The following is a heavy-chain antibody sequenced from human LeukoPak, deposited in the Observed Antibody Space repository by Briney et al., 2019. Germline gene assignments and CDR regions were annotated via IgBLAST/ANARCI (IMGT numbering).Heavy chain of an antibody. CDR1: GGSISSYY. J-gene: IGHJ5*02. CDR2: IYYSGST. D-gene: IGHD4-17*01. CDR3: ARDLGYGDYVGWFDP. V-gene: IGHV4-59*01. Sequence: SETLSLTCTVSGGSISSYYWSWIRQPPGKGLEWIGYIYYSGSTNYNPSLKSRVTISVDASKSQFSLKLSSVTAADTAVYYCARDLGYGDYVGWFDPWGQGTLVTVSS.